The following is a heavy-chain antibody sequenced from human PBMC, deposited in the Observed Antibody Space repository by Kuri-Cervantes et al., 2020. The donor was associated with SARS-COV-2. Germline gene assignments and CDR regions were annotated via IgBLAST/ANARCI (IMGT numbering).Heavy chain of an antibody. CDR2: IYTSGST. V-gene: IGHV4-4*07. J-gene: IGHJ6*02. CDR1: GGSISSYY. Sequence: ESLKISCTVPGGSISSYYWSWIRQPAGKGLEWIGRIYTSGSTNYNPSLKSRVTMSVDTSKNQFSLKLSSVTAAVTAVYYCARSKIAARTNDYYYYGMDVWGQGTTVTVSS. CDR3: ARSKIAARTNDYYYYGMDV. D-gene: IGHD6-6*01.